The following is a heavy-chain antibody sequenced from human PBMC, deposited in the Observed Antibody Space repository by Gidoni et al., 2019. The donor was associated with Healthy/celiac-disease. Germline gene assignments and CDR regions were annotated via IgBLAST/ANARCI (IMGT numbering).Heavy chain of an antibody. CDR1: GFTVSSNY. Sequence: EVQLVESGGGLIQPGGSLRLPCAASGFTVSSNYMGWVRQAPGKGLEWVSVIYSGGSTYYADSVKGRFTISRDNSKNTLYLQMNSLRAEDTAVYYCAREVYYGSGSFMDVWGKGTTVTVSS. V-gene: IGHV3-53*01. CDR2: IYSGGST. CDR3: AREVYYGSGSFMDV. J-gene: IGHJ6*03. D-gene: IGHD3-10*01.